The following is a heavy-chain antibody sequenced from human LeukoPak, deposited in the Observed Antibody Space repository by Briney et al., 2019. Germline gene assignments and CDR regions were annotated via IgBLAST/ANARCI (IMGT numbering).Heavy chain of an antibody. Sequence: GGSVSLSCAPSGFTFKDCTMNWVRQSARKGLQWVAYVSFGSSYISYAPSLKGRFTISRDDTKSSVYLEMTSLRTDDTAVYYCARASTGYAVTDGFDTWGPGTLVTVSS. CDR2: VSFGSSYI. CDR3: ARASTGYAVTDGFDT. CDR1: GFTFKDCT. J-gene: IGHJ5*02. V-gene: IGHV3-21*06. D-gene: IGHD1-1*01.